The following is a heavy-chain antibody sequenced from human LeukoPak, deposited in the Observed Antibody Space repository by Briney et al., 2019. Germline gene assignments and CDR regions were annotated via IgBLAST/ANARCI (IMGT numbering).Heavy chain of an antibody. D-gene: IGHD2-2*01. J-gene: IGHJ6*03. CDR3: ARVREVVPAAMRWFGYMDV. CDR1: GGTFSSYA. CDR2: IIPIFGTA. Sequence: SVKVSCKASGGTFSSYAISWVRQAPGQGLEWMGGIIPIFGTANYAQKFQGRVTITADESTSTAYMELSSLRSEDTAVYYCARVREVVPAAMRWFGYMDVWGKGTTVTISS. V-gene: IGHV1-69*13.